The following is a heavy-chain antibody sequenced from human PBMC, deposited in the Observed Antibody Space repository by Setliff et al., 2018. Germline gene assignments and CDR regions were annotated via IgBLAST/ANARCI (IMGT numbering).Heavy chain of an antibody. J-gene: IGHJ5*02. CDR1: GYTFTRYG. D-gene: IGHD4-4*01. CDR2: IGPYNGNT. Sequence: ASVKVSCKASGYTFTRYGISWVRQAPGKGFEWMGWIGPYNGNTYYAQKFQGRVAITRDTSASTAYMELSSLRSEDTALYYCARGHEYSNYVYSWFGPWGRGTLVTVSS. V-gene: IGHV1-18*01. CDR3: ARGHEYSNYVYSWFGP.